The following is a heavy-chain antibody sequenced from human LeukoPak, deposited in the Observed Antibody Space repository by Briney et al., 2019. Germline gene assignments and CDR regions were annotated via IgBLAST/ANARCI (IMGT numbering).Heavy chain of an antibody. J-gene: IGHJ6*02. CDR2: ISNSDTTI. CDR1: EFTFRSYE. CDR3: ARGLVGYYAMDV. V-gene: IGHV3-48*03. Sequence: GGSLRLSCAASEFTFRSYEMNWVRQAPGKGLEWISYISNSDTTIDYAGSVKGRFTISRDNAKNSLYLQMNSLRVEDTAVYYCARGLVGYYAMDVWGQGTTVTVSS. D-gene: IGHD3-10*01.